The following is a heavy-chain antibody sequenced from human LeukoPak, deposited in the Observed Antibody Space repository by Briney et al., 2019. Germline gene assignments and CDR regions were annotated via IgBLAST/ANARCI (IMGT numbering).Heavy chain of an antibody. Sequence: GGSLRLSCAASGFTFDDYAMHWVRQAPGKGLEWVSLISGDGGSTYYADSVKGRFTISRDNSKNSLYLQMNSLRTEDTALYYCAKDTGYSYGYDAFDIWGQGTVVTVSS. V-gene: IGHV3-43*02. CDR3: AKDTGYSYGYDAFDI. CDR2: ISGDGGST. D-gene: IGHD5-18*01. CDR1: GFTFDDYA. J-gene: IGHJ3*02.